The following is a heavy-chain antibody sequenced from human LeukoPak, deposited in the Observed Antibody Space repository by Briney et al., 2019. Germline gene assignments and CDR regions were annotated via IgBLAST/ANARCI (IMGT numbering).Heavy chain of an antibody. J-gene: IGHJ4*02. CDR1: GGSISSGGYY. Sequence: SETLSLTCTVSGGSISSGGYYWSWIRQHPGKGLEWIGYIHYSGSTYYNPSLKSRVTISVDTSKNQFSLKLSSVTAADTAVYYCARSGSYSPYYFDYWGQGTLVTVSS. CDR3: ARSGSYSPYYFDY. D-gene: IGHD1-26*01. CDR2: IHYSGST. V-gene: IGHV4-31*03.